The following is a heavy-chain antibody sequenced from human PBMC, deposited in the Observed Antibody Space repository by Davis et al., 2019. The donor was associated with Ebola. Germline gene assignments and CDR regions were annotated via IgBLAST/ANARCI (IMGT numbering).Heavy chain of an antibody. D-gene: IGHD3-9*01. V-gene: IGHV1-18*04. J-gene: IGHJ4*02. CDR2: ISGFNTNT. CDR1: GYTFTSYG. Sequence: ASVKVSRKSSGYTFTSYGLVWARQAPGLGLEWMGWISGFNTNTNFAQKFQGRVTVSKDTSTNTAYMDLRSLTSDDTAIYYCARAPNYDVLTGTSSYYFDYWGQGTLVTVSS. CDR3: ARAPNYDVLTGTSSYYFDY.